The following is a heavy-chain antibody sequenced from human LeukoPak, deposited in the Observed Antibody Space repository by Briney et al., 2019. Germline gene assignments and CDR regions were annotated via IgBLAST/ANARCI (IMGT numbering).Heavy chain of an antibody. Sequence: GGSLRLSCAASGFTFDDYGMSWVRQAAGKGLEWDSGINWNGASTGYADSVKGRFTISRDNAKNSLYLQMNSLRAEDTALYYRARDKPGGSGSLDYWGQGTLVTVSS. CDR2: INWNGAST. V-gene: IGHV3-20*04. CDR1: GFTFDDYG. CDR3: ARDKPGGSGSLDY. D-gene: IGHD3-10*01. J-gene: IGHJ4*02.